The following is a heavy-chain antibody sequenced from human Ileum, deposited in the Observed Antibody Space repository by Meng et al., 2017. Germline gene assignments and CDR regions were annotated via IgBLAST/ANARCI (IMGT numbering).Heavy chain of an antibody. CDR2: IYSSGGT. CDR1: GDSISSGGYY. D-gene: IGHD2-15*01. J-gene: IGHJ4*02. Sequence: QAEREASGPGLVKPSQTLSLSCTGSGDSISSGGYYWTWIRQHPGKGLEWIGYIYSSGGTHYTPSLKSLVTISLDTSKNQFSLRLSSVTAADTAVYYCARIGFCSGRSCYGFFDYWGQGTLVTVSS. CDR3: ARIGFCSGRSCYGFFDY. V-gene: IGHV4-31*01.